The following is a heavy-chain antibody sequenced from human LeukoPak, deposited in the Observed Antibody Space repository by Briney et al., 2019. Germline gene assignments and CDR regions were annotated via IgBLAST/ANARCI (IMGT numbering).Heavy chain of an antibody. CDR3: ARYGATGGFFDY. D-gene: IGHD3-16*01. CDR2: ISSSSSYI. CDR1: GFTFSSYG. Sequence: GRSLRLSCAASGFTFSSYGMNWVRQAPGKGLEWVSSISSSSSYIYYADSVKGRFTISRGNAKNSLYLQMNSLRAEDTAVYYCARYGATGGFFDYWGQGTLVTVSS. V-gene: IGHV3-21*01. J-gene: IGHJ4*02.